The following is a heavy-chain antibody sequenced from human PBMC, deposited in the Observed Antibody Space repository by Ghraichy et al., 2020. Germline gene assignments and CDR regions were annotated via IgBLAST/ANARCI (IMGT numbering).Heavy chain of an antibody. Sequence: GGSLRLSCAASGFTFSNYVMYWVRQAPGKGLEWVSAVSGSGGGTYYADSVKGRFNISRDNSKNTLFLQMNSLRAEDTAIYYCAKRRAGLNYFEYWGQGTLVTVSS. J-gene: IGHJ4*02. D-gene: IGHD6-19*01. V-gene: IGHV3-23*01. CDR1: GFTFSNYV. CDR3: AKRRAGLNYFEY. CDR2: VSGSGGGT.